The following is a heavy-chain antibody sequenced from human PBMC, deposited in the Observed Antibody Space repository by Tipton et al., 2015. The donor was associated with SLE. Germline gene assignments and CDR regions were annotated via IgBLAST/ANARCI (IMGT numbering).Heavy chain of an antibody. V-gene: IGHV5-10-1*01. CDR1: RYSFTNYW. CDR3: VSGWATHDY. J-gene: IGHJ4*02. Sequence: VQLVQSGAEVKKPGESLRISCKGSRYSFTNYWISWVRQMPGKGLEWMGRIDPSDSYSNYSPSFQGHVTISADKSISTAYLQWSSLKASDTAMYYCVSGWATHDYWGKGTLVTVSS. CDR2: IDPSDSYS. D-gene: IGHD3-10*01.